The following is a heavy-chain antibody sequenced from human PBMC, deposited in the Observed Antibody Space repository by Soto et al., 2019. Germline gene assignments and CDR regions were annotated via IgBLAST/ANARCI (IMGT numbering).Heavy chain of an antibody. J-gene: IGHJ3*02. CDR1: AFIFSNYA. V-gene: IGHV3-23*01. CDR2: IGGPGTDT. D-gene: IGHD1-1*01. Sequence: EVQLLESGGGLLQPGRSLRLSCTASAFIFSNYAMSWVRQAPGKGLEWVSSIGGPGTDTYYADSVKGRFTISRDNSKNTVFLQLNNLRTEDTALYYCAKDGVSYNSVWDAFDIWGQGTMVTVSS. CDR3: AKDGVSYNSVWDAFDI.